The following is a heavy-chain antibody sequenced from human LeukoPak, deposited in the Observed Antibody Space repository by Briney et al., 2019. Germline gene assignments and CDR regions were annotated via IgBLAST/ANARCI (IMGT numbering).Heavy chain of an antibody. CDR1: GFTFDDYA. CDR3: AVAYCGGDCYSSGFYYFDY. D-gene: IGHD2-21*02. CDR2: ISWNSGSI. J-gene: IGHJ4*02. Sequence: PGGSLRLSCAASGFTFDDYAMHWVRQAPGKGLEWVSGISWNSGSIGYADSVKGRFTISRDNAKNTLYLQMNSLRAEDTAVYYCAVAYCGGDCYSSGFYYFDYWGQGTLVTVSS. V-gene: IGHV3-9*01.